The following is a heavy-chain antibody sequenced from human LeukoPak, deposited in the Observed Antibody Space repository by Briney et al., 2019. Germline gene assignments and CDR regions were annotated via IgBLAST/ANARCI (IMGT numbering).Heavy chain of an antibody. V-gene: IGHV4-61*01. CDR1: GGSVSSGPFY. CDR3: ARRSFDYGDYGRPFDM. D-gene: IGHD4-17*01. Sequence: PSETLSLTCTVSGGSVSSGPFYWSWIRQSPGKGLELIGYIYHSGNTSYNPSLKSRVTISIDTSKNQFSLKLNSVTAADTAMYYCARRSFDYGDYGRPFDMWGQGTTVTVSS. CDR2: IYHSGNT. J-gene: IGHJ3*02.